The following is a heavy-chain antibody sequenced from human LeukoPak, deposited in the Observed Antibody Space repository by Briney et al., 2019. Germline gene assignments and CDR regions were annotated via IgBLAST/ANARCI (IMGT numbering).Heavy chain of an antibody. CDR2: ISTTNGNT. CDR3: ARDRADTGMSYFYYYGMDV. Sequence: ASVKVSCKASGYTFVNYGISWVRQAPGQGLEWMGWISTTNGNTKDVQKFQGRVTMTRDTSTNTVYMELRSLRSDDTAVYYCARDRADTGMSYFYYYGMDVWGQGTTVTVSS. V-gene: IGHV1-18*01. D-gene: IGHD5-18*01. CDR1: GYTFVNYG. J-gene: IGHJ6*02.